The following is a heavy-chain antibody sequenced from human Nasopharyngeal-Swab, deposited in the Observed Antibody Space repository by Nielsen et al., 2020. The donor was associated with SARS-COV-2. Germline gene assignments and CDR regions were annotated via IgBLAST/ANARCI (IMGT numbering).Heavy chain of an antibody. D-gene: IGHD3-22*01. J-gene: IGHJ3*02. V-gene: IGHV5-51*01. CDR2: IYPGDSDT. Sequence: GESLKISCQGSGYSFTSYWIGWVRQMPGKGLEWMGIIYPGDSDTRYSPSFQGQVTISADKSISTAYLQWGSLKASDTAMYYCARRRYYDSSGYYHKSAFDIWGQGTMVTVSS. CDR1: GYSFTSYW. CDR3: ARRRYYDSSGYYHKSAFDI.